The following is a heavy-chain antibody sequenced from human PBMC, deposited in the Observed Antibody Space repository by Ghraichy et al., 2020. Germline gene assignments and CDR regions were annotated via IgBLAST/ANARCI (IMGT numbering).Heavy chain of an antibody. Sequence: SETLSLTCTVSGGSISSSSYYWGWIRQPPGKGLEWIGSIYYSGSTYYNPSLKSRVTISVDTSKNQFSLKLSSVTAADTAVYYCARHQGDNGGYSYLPYYYYYYYMGVWGKGTTVTVSS. CDR2: IYYSGST. CDR3: ARHQGDNGGYSYLPYYYYYYYMGV. V-gene: IGHV4-39*01. J-gene: IGHJ6*03. D-gene: IGHD5-18*01. CDR1: GGSISSSSYY.